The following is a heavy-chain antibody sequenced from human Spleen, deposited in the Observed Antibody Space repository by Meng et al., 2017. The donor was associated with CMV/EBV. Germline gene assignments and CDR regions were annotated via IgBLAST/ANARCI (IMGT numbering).Heavy chain of an antibody. Sequence: SGYTFTSYGIRWVRQAPGQGLEWMGWISAYNGNTNYAQKLQGRVTMTTDTSTSTAYMELRSLRSDDTAVYYCARDRAVVANNWFDPWGQGTLVTVSS. D-gene: IGHD2-15*01. CDR3: ARDRAVVANNWFDP. CDR1: GYTFTSYG. CDR2: ISAYNGNT. J-gene: IGHJ5*02. V-gene: IGHV1-18*01.